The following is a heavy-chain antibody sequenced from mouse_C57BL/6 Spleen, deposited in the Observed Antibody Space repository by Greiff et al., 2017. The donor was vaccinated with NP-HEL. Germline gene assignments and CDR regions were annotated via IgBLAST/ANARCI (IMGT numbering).Heavy chain of an antibody. CDR2: ISYDGSN. Sequence: ESGPGLVKPSQSLSLTCSVTGYSITSGYYWNWIRQFPGNKLEWMGYISYDGSNNYNPSLKNRISITRDTSKNQFFLKLNSVTTEDTATYYCARGQLRRAWFAYWGQGTLVTVSA. D-gene: IGHD3-2*02. CDR1: GYSITSGYY. CDR3: ARGQLRRAWFAY. V-gene: IGHV3-6*01. J-gene: IGHJ3*01.